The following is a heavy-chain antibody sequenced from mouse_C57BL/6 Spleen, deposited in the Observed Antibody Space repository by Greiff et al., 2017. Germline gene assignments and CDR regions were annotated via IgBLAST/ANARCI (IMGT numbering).Heavy chain of an antibody. CDR3: ARAYITTVVAGDAMDY. CDR2: INPSNGGT. Sequence: VQLQQPGTELVKPGASVKLSCKASGYTFTSYWMHWVKQRPGPGLEWIGNINPSNGGTNYNEKLKSKATLTVDKSSSTAYMQLSSLTSEDSAVYYCARAYITTVVAGDAMDYWGQGPSVTVSS. D-gene: IGHD1-1*01. J-gene: IGHJ4*01. CDR1: GYTFTSYW. V-gene: IGHV1-53*01.